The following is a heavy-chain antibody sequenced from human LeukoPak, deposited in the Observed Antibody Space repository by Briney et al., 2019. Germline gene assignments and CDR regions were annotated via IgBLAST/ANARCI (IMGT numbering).Heavy chain of an antibody. V-gene: IGHV4-39*01. J-gene: IGHJ5*02. CDR2: IYYSGST. Sequence: SETLSLTCTVSGGSISSSSYYWGWIRQPPGKGLEWIGSIYYSGSTYYNPSLKSRVTISVDTSKNQFSPKLSSVTAADTAVYYCARHFGLFDPWGQGTLVTVSS. CDR1: GGSISSSSYY. D-gene: IGHD3-3*01. CDR3: ARHFGLFDP.